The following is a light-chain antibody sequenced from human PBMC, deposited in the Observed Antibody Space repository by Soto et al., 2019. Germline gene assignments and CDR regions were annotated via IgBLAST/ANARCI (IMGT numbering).Light chain of an antibody. CDR2: GAS. V-gene: IGKV3-20*01. CDR3: QQYGSSLWT. J-gene: IGKJ1*01. Sequence: EIVLTQSPGTLSLSPGERATLSCRASQSVSSSYLAWYQQKPGQAPRLLIYGASSRATGIPDRFSGSGSGTDFTLTISRLEPEDFAVYYCQQYGSSLWTLAKGPRWKSN. CDR1: QSVSSSY.